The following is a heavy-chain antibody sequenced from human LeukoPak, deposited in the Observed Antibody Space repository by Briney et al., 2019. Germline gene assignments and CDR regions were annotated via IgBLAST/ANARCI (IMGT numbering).Heavy chain of an antibody. V-gene: IGHV3-9*03. Sequence: PGRTLRLLCGSCGYTFEDYAMHWVRHAPGKGLEGVSGISWNSGSIGYADSVKGRFTISRDNAKNSLYLQMNSLRAEDMALYYCAKEAIIASAFDIWGQGTMVTVSS. CDR1: GYTFEDYA. CDR3: AKEAIIASAFDI. CDR2: ISWNSGSI. D-gene: IGHD6-13*01. J-gene: IGHJ3*02.